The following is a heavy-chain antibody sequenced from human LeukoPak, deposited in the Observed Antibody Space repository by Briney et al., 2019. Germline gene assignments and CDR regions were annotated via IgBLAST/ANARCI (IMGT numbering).Heavy chain of an antibody. D-gene: IGHD6-19*01. J-gene: IGHJ4*02. CDR3: ARTFRGGWYYFDY. CDR2: IYYGGST. CDR1: GTSISSYY. Sequence: SETLSLTCTVSGTSISSYYWSWIRQPSGKGLEWIAYIYYGGSTNYDPSLKSRVTVSVDTSKSQFSLKLSSVTAADTAVYYCARTFRGGWYYFDYWGQGTLVTVSS. V-gene: IGHV4-59*01.